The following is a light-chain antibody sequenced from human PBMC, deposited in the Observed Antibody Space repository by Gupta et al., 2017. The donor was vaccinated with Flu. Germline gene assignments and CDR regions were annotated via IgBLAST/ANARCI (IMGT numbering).Light chain of an antibody. CDR1: QDISNY. CDR2: DAS. J-gene: IGKJ4*01. V-gene: IGKV1-33*01. CDR3: QQYANLPLT. Sequence: DIQMTPYPPSLSASVGDRVTITCQASQDISNYLNWYQQKPGKAPKLLIYDASNLETGVPSRFSGSGSGTDFTFTISILQPEDIATYYCQQYANLPLTFGGGTKVEIK.